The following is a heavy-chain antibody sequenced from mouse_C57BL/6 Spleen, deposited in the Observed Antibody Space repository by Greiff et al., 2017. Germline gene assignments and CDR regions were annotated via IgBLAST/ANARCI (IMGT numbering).Heavy chain of an antibody. CDR3: ARYYDGYSAWFAY. D-gene: IGHD2-3*01. Sequence: VQLQQPGAELVKPGASVKLSCKASGYTFTSYWMHWVKQRPGRGLGWIGRIDPKSGGTKYNEKFKSKATLTVDKPSSTAYMQLSSLTSEDSAVYYCARYYDGYSAWFAYWGQGTLVTVSA. V-gene: IGHV1-72*01. CDR2: IDPKSGGT. J-gene: IGHJ3*01. CDR1: GYTFTSYW.